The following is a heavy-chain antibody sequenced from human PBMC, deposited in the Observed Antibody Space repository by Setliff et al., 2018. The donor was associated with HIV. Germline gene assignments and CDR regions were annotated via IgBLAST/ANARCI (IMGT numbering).Heavy chain of an antibody. D-gene: IGHD2-21*02. Sequence: SETLSLTCTVTGGSIGSGSFYWRCIRQPAGKGLECVGHMRSSRSTKYNPSIKSRVNISVDTSKNQFSLNLTSVTAADTAVYYCARSYCGGDWGCAFDIWGQGTMVTVSS. V-gene: IGHV4-61*09. CDR2: MRSSRST. CDR3: ARSYCGGDWGCAFDI. CDR1: GGSIGSGSFY. J-gene: IGHJ3*02.